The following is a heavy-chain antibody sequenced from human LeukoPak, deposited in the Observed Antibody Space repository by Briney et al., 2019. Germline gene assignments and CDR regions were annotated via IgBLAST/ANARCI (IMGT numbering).Heavy chain of an antibody. CDR3: ARGLSGYTSSLGY. Sequence: GGSLRLSCAASGFTFSSYGMHWVRQAPGKGLEWVTFIRYDGSNKYYTDSVKGRFTISRDNAKNTLYLQMNSLRAEDTAVYYCARGLSGYTSSLGYWGQGTLVTVSS. CDR1: GFTFSSYG. D-gene: IGHD6-6*01. J-gene: IGHJ4*02. V-gene: IGHV3-30*02. CDR2: IRYDGSNK.